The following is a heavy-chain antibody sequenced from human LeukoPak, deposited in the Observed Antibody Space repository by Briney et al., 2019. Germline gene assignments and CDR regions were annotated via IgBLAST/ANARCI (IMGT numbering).Heavy chain of an antibody. CDR3: ARVSRNPYYYYGMDV. J-gene: IGHJ6*02. Sequence: GGSLRLSCAASGFTVSSNYMSWVRQAPGKGLEWVSVIYSGGSTYYADSVTGRFTISRDNSKNTLYLQMNSLRAEDTAVYYCARVSRNPYYYYGMDVWGQGTTVTVSS. CDR2: IYSGGST. CDR1: GFTVSSNY. V-gene: IGHV3-53*01.